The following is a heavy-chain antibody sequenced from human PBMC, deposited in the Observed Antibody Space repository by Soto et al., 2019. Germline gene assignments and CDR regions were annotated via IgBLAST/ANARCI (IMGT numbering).Heavy chain of an antibody. J-gene: IGHJ5*02. CDR2: ISGSGGST. CDR1: GFTFSNYA. CDR3: AKDAGGRTSWYGVGFDP. Sequence: EVQLLESGGGLVQPGGSLRLSCAASGFTFSNYAMSWVRQAPGKGLEWVSTISGSGGSTYYADSVKGRFIISRDNSKNTLYLPMSILRAEDTAVYYCAKDAGGRTSWYGVGFDPWGQGNLVHVSS. D-gene: IGHD6-13*01. V-gene: IGHV3-23*01.